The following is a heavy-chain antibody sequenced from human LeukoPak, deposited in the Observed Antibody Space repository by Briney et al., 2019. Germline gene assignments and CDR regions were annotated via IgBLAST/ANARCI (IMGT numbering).Heavy chain of an antibody. J-gene: IGHJ6*02. CDR2: INPNSGGT. CDR3: ARDGVDSSSWYYYYYGMDV. D-gene: IGHD6-13*01. V-gene: IGHV1-2*02. CDR1: GYTFTDYY. Sequence: ASVKVSCKASGYTFTDYYMHWVRQAPGQGLEWMGWINPNSGGTNYAQKFQGRVTMTRDTSISTAYMELSRLRSDDTAVYYCARDGVDSSSWYYYYYGMDVWGQGTTVTVSS.